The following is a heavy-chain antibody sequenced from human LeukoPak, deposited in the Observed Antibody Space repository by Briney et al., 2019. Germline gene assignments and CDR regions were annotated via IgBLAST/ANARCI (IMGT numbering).Heavy chain of an antibody. CDR3: ARAGFVVVVAAPPDFRPFDY. D-gene: IGHD2-15*01. CDR1: GYSFTIYG. Sequence: SVNVSYKASGYSFTIYGNSLVRQAPGQGMEWVGWVSAYNGNRNYAQKLQGRDTMTTDTPTSTAYMELRSLRSDDPAVYYCARAGFVVVVAAPPDFRPFDYWGQGTLVTVSS. J-gene: IGHJ4*02. V-gene: IGHV1-18*01. CDR2: VSAYNGNR.